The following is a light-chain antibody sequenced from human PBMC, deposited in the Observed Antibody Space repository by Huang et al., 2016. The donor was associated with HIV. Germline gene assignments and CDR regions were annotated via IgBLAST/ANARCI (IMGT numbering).Light chain of an antibody. Sequence: ELVLTQLPATLSLSPGQRPILSCRASQSVSSYLAWYQQKPGQSPRFLIYDASKRATDIPARFNGSGSGTDFTLIISSLDPEDSATYYCQECDNWPRVTFGGGTKVEIK. J-gene: IGKJ4*01. CDR2: DAS. CDR3: QECDNWPRVT. CDR1: QSVSSY. V-gene: IGKV3-11*01.